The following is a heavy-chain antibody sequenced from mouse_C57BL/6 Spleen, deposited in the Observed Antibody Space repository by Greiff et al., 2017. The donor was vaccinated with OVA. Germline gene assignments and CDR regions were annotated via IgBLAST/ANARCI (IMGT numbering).Heavy chain of an antibody. CDR1: GFTFSSYG. D-gene: IGHD2-3*01. CDR2: ISSGGSYT. CDR3: AREEPGLLSLFDY. V-gene: IGHV5-6*01. J-gene: IGHJ2*01. Sequence: DVQLVESGGDLVKPGGSLKLSCAASGFTFSSYGMSWVRQTPDKRLEWVATISSGGSYTYYPDSVKGRFTISRDNAKNTLYLQMSSLKSEDTAMYYCAREEPGLLSLFDYWGQGTTLTVSS.